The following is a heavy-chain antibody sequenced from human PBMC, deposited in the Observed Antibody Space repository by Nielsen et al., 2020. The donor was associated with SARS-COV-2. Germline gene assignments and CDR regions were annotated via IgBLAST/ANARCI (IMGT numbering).Heavy chain of an antibody. V-gene: IGHV3-21*01. Sequence: GGSLRLSCAASGFTFSSYSMNWVRQAPGKGLEWVSSISSSSSYIYYADSVKGRFTISRDNAKNSLYLQMNSLRAEDTAVYYCARDRGGGAAAVDYWGQGTLVTVSS. CDR1: GFTFSSYS. D-gene: IGHD6-13*01. CDR3: ARDRGGGAAAVDY. CDR2: ISSSSSYI. J-gene: IGHJ4*02.